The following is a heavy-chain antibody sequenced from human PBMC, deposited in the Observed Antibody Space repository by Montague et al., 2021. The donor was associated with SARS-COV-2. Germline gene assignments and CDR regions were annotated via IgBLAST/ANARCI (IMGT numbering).Heavy chain of an antibody. J-gene: IGHJ6*02. D-gene: IGHD3-10*01. CDR1: GGSFSGYY. CDR2: INHSGST. V-gene: IGHV4-34*01. Sequence: SETLSLTCAVYGGSFSGYYWSWIRQPPGKGLDWIGEINHSGSTNYNPSLKSRVTISVDTSKNQFSLKLSSVTAADTAVYYCAGVRYYGSGTSLGMDVWGQGTTVTVSS. CDR3: AGVRYYGSGTSLGMDV.